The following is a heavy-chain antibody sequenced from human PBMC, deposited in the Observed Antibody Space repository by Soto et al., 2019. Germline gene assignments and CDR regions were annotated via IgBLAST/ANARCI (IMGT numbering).Heavy chain of an antibody. CDR3: AKAPPDTAMVTYFDY. J-gene: IGHJ4*02. CDR2: ISGSGGTT. D-gene: IGHD5-18*01. V-gene: IGHV3-23*01. Sequence: GGSLRLSCATSGFTCSSYGMSWVRQAPGKGLEWVSGISGSGGTTYYADSVKGRFTISRDNSKNTLYPQMNSLRAEDTALYYCAKAPPDTAMVTYFDYWGQGTLVTVSS. CDR1: GFTCSSYG.